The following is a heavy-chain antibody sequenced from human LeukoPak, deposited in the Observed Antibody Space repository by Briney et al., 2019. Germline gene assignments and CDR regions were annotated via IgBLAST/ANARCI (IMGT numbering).Heavy chain of an antibody. CDR2: INPNSGGT. CDR3: ARVPPYTDYFDY. V-gene: IGHV1-2*02. D-gene: IGHD5-18*01. J-gene: IGHJ4*02. Sequence: GASVKVSCKASGYSFTGYYIHWVRQAPGQGLEWMGWINPNSGGTKYAQKFQGRVTMTRDTSISTAYMEMSTLGSDDTAVYYCARVPPYTDYFDYWGQGTLVTVSS. CDR1: GYSFTGYY.